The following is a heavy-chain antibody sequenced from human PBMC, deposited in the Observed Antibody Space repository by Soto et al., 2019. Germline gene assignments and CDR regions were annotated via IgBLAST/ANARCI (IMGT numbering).Heavy chain of an antibody. CDR3: ARDKDYYDSSGYRTYYYYYGMDV. Sequence: GGSLRLSCAASGFTFSSYGMHWVRQAPGKGLEWVAVIWYDGSNKYYADSVKGRFTISRDNSKNTLYLQMNSLRAEDTAVYYCARDKDYYDSSGYRTYYYYYGMDVWGQGTTVTVSS. CDR1: GFTFSSYG. D-gene: IGHD3-22*01. J-gene: IGHJ6*02. V-gene: IGHV3-33*01. CDR2: IWYDGSNK.